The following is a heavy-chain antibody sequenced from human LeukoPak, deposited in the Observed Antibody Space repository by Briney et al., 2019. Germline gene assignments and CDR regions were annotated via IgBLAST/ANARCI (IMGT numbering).Heavy chain of an antibody. D-gene: IGHD2-15*01. CDR1: GGSFSGYY. CDR2: INHSGST. CDR3: ARERDIVVVVAAEAFDY. V-gene: IGHV4-34*01. J-gene: IGHJ4*02. Sequence: SETLSLTCAVYGGSFSGYYWSWIRQPPGKGLEWIGEINHSGSTNYNPSLKSRVTISVDASKNQFSLKLSSVTAADTAVYYCARERDIVVVVAAEAFDYWGQGTLVTVSS.